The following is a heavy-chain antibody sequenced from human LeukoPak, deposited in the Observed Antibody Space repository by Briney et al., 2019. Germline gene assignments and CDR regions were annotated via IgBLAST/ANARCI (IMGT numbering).Heavy chain of an antibody. Sequence: SETLSLTCTVSGGSISTYYWNWIRQPPGKGLEWIGYVYYSGSTNYNPSLKSRVTISVDTSKNQFSLKLSSVTAADTAVYYCAKDSFAHGYSYGLIDYWGQGTLVTVSS. J-gene: IGHJ4*02. V-gene: IGHV4-59*01. CDR2: VYYSGST. D-gene: IGHD5-18*01. CDR1: GGSISTYY. CDR3: AKDSFAHGYSYGLIDY.